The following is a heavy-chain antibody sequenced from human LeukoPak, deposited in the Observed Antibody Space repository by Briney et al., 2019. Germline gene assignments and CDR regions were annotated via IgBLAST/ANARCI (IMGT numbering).Heavy chain of an antibody. CDR3: AREYDFWSGYYGY. V-gene: IGHV3-21*01. CDR2: ITGSSRYI. Sequence: GGSLRLSCAASGFTFSSYSMNWVRQAPGKGLEWVSSITGSSRYIYYADSVKGRLTISRDNAKNSLFLQMNSLRAEDTAVYYCAREYDFWSGYYGYWGQGTLVTVSS. CDR1: GFTFSSYS. D-gene: IGHD3-3*01. J-gene: IGHJ4*02.